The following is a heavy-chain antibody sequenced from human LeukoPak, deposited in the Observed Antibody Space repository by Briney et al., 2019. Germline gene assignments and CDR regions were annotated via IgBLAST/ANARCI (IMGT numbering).Heavy chain of an antibody. V-gene: IGHV1-2*02. CDR3: ARDRVGSYFIY. D-gene: IGHD1-26*01. CDR1: GYTITGYY. Sequence: ASVTVSCKASGYTITGYYMHWVRQAPGQGLEWMGWINPNSGGTNYAQKFQGRVTMTRDTSISTAYMELSSLTSDDTAVYFCARDRVGSYFIYWGQGTLVTVSS. CDR2: INPNSGGT. J-gene: IGHJ4*02.